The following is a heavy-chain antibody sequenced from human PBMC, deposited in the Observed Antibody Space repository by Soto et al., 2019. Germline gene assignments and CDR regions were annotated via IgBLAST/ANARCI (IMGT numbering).Heavy chain of an antibody. J-gene: IGHJ4*02. CDR2: IWYDGSNK. Sequence: QVQLVESGGGVVQPGRSLRLSCAASGFTFSTYGMHWVRQAPGKGLEWVAVIWYDGSNKYYVDSMKGRFTISRDNSKNTLYLQMNSLRAEDTAVYYCARAVGPFDYWGQGTLVTVSS. D-gene: IGHD1-26*01. CDR3: ARAVGPFDY. CDR1: GFTFSTYG. V-gene: IGHV3-33*01.